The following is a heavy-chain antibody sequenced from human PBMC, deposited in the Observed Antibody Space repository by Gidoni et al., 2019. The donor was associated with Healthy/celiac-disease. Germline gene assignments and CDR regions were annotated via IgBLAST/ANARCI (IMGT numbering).Heavy chain of an antibody. J-gene: IGHJ4*02. Sequence: QVQLQESGTGLVKPSETLSLTCTVSGVSISSYYWSWIRQPPGKGLEVIGYIYYSGSSNYNPSLKSRVTISVDTSKNQFSLKLSSVTAADTAVYYCARRAFFYFDYWGQGTLVTVSS. V-gene: IGHV4-59*08. CDR2: IYYSGSS. CDR3: ARRAFFYFDY. CDR1: GVSISSYY.